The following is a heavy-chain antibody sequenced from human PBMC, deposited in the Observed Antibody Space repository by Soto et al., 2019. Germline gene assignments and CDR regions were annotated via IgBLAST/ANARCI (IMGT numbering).Heavy chain of an antibody. CDR1: GYTFTNYG. V-gene: IGHV1-18*01. CDR2: ISANNGNT. Sequence: QVQLVQSGAEVKKPGASVKVSCKASGYTFTNYGISWVRQAPGLGLEWMGWISANNGNTNYEQKLQGRVTMTTATSTSAADTELRSLRSDDTAVYYCARDRGSYALDYWGQGTLVTVSS. J-gene: IGHJ4*02. CDR3: ARDRGSYALDY. D-gene: IGHD1-26*01.